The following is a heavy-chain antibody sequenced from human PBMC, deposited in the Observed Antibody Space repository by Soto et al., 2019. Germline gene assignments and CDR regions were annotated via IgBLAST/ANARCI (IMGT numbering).Heavy chain of an antibody. CDR2: SYYSGTT. D-gene: IGHD1-26*01. CDR1: GASISVHSYY. J-gene: IGHJ5*02. Sequence: ETLSLTCTVSGASISVHSYYWTWIRQPPGKGLEWIGSSYYSGTTYFNPSLKSRATISVDTSKNQFSLKLSSVTAADTAVYYCARPIRGARGGWFDPWGQGTLVTVSS. V-gene: IGHV4-39*07. CDR3: ARPIRGARGGWFDP.